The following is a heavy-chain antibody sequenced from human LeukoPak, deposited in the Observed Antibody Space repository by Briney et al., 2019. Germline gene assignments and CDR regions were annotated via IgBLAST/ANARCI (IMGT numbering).Heavy chain of an antibody. D-gene: IGHD5/OR15-5a*01. Sequence: RGGSLRLSCAASGFTFSSYSMNWVRQAPGKGLEWVSYISSSSSTIYYADSVKGRFTISRDNAKNSLYLQMNSLRAEDTAVYYCARDIGSVSRGYWGQGTLVTVSS. V-gene: IGHV3-48*01. CDR2: ISSSSSTI. J-gene: IGHJ4*02. CDR3: ARDIGSVSRGY. CDR1: GFTFSSYS.